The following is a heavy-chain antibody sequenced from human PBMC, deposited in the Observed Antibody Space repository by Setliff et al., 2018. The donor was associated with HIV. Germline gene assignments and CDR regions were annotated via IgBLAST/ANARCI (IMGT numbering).Heavy chain of an antibody. CDR2: IKTDGSST. Sequence: GGSLRLSCAASGFTFSTYWMHWVRQAPGKGLVWVSRIKTDGSSTSYADSVKGRFTISRDNAKNTLFLQMNSLRAEDTAAYYCARAQDNYYDSSGYSFDSWGQGSLVTVSS. CDR3: ARAQDNYYDSSGYSFDS. CDR1: GFTFSTYW. J-gene: IGHJ4*02. V-gene: IGHV3-74*01. D-gene: IGHD3-22*01.